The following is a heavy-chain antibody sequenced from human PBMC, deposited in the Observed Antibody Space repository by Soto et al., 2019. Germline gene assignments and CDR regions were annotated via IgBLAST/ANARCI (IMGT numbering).Heavy chain of an antibody. CDR1: GASVRSGSYY. D-gene: IGHD4-17*01. CDR3: ATVEYYGDYFDY. V-gene: IGHV4-61*01. CDR2: IYDTGTT. Sequence: SETLSLTCTVSGASVRSGSYYWSWVRQPPGRGLEWIGYIYDTGTTNYNPSLKSRVTMSVDTSKNQFSLKLNSLTAAATAVYYCATVEYYGDYFDYWGQGTLVTVSS. J-gene: IGHJ4*02.